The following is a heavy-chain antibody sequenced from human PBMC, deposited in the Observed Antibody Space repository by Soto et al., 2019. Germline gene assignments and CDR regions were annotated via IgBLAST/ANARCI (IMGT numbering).Heavy chain of an antibody. CDR2: IYYSGST. V-gene: IGHV4-59*01. CDR1: GGSISSYY. Sequence: QVQLQESGPGLVKPSETLSLTCTVSGGSISSYYWSWIRQPPGKGLEWIGYIYYSGSTNYNPSVKSRVTISVDTSKNQFSLKLSSVTAADTAVYYCARGRFSGYYYYYYMDVWGKGTTVTVSS. J-gene: IGHJ6*03. D-gene: IGHD3-3*01. CDR3: ARGRFSGYYYYYYMDV.